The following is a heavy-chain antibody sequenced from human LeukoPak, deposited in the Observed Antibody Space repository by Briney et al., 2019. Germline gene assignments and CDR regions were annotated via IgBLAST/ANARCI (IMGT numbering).Heavy chain of an antibody. J-gene: IGHJ4*02. CDR3: ASGIQLWYFDY. Sequence: ASVKVSCKASGYTFTIYYMHWVRQAPGQGLEWMGIINPSGGSTSYAQKFQGRVTMTRDTSTSTVYMELSSLRSEDTAVYYCASGIQLWYFDYWGQGTLVTVSS. V-gene: IGHV1-46*01. D-gene: IGHD5-18*01. CDR2: INPSGGST. CDR1: GYTFTIYY.